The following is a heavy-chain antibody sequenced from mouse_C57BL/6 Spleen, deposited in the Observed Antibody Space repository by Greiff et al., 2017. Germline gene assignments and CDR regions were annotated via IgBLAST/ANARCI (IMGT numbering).Heavy chain of an antibody. Sequence: QVQLKESGPGLVQPSQSLSITCTASGFSLTSYGVHWVRQSPGKGLEWLGVIWSGGSTDYNAAFISRLSISKDNSKSQVFFKMNSLQADDTAMYYCARAGGRDFDYWGQGTTLTVSS. CDR1: GFSLTSYG. V-gene: IGHV2-2*01. CDR2: IWSGGST. CDR3: ARAGGRDFDY. J-gene: IGHJ2*01.